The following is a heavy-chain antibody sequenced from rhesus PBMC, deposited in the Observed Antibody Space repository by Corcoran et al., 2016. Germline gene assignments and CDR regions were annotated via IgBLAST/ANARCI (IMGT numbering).Heavy chain of an antibody. J-gene: IGHJ4*01. Sequence: QLQLQESGPGLVKPSETLSVTCAVSGGSISRSYWSWIRQAPGKGLEWIGYIYGSGSSTNYNPSLKSRVTLSVDTSKNQLSLKLSSVTTADTAVYYCAREGPGSSYFDYWGQGVLVTVSS. D-gene: IGHD4-29*01. CDR3: AREGPGSSYFDY. CDR1: GGSISRSY. V-gene: IGHV4-169*02. CDR2: IYGSGSST.